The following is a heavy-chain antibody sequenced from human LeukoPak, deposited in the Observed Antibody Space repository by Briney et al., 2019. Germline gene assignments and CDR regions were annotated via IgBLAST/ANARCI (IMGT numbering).Heavy chain of an antibody. D-gene: IGHD3-3*01. J-gene: IGHJ4*02. Sequence: SETLSLTCAVYGGSFSGYYWSWIRQPPVKGLEWIGEINHSGSTNYNPSLKSRVTISVDTSKNQFSLKLSSVTAADTAVYYCARGHNPASTYYDFWSGYGFDYWGQGTLVTVSS. CDR2: INHSGST. CDR3: ARGHNPASTYYDFWSGYGFDY. CDR1: GGSFSGYY. V-gene: IGHV4-34*01.